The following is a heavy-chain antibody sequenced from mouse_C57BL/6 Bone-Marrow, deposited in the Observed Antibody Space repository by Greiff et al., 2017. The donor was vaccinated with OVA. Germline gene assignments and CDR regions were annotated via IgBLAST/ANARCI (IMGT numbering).Heavy chain of an antibody. CDR3: ARSGSNYVGAMDY. V-gene: IGHV1-69*01. CDR2: IDPSDSYT. D-gene: IGHD2-5*01. J-gene: IGHJ4*01. Sequence: QQRPGQGLEWIGEIDPSDSYTNYNQKFKGKSTLTVDKSSSTAYMQLSSLTSEDSAVYYCARSGSNYVGAMDYWGQGTSVTVSS.